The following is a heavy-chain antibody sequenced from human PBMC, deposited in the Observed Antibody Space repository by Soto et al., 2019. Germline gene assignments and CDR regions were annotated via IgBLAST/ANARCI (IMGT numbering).Heavy chain of an antibody. CDR2: IYPGDSDT. CDR1: GYPFTDDW. CDR3: ARSGYYDSSGSRGWFDP. D-gene: IGHD3-22*01. J-gene: IGHJ5*02. Sequence: GESLKIPLKGSGYPFTDDWIGRVRHMPGEGLAWMGIIYPGDSDTRYSPSFQGQVTISADKYISTAYLQWSSLKASDNAMYYCARSGYYDSSGSRGWFDPWGQGTLVTVSS. V-gene: IGHV5-51*01.